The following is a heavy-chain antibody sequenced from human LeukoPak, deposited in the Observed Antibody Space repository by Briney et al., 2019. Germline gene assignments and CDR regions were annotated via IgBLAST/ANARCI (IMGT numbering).Heavy chain of an antibody. J-gene: IGHJ4*02. V-gene: IGHV3-23*01. CDR2: ISGRSDNT. D-gene: IGHD3-9*01. CDR3: AKWGYDGVLTGYYVSDF. CDR1: GFISSNYA. Sequence: GGSLRLSCAPSGFISSNYAMYWVRQAPGEGLEWVSAISGRSDNTYYADSVKGRFTLSRDSSKSTLYLQMISLRTDDTAVDYCAKWGYDGVLTGYYVSDFWGQGTLVTVSS.